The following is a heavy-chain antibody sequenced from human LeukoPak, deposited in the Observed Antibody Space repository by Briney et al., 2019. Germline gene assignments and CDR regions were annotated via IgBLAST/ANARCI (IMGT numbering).Heavy chain of an antibody. V-gene: IGHV4-30-2*01. Sequence: SQTLSLTCLVSGDSLSSDTSSWTWIRQPPGQGLEWIGSIYHTGRTFYNPSLTSRVTISVDKSNNHFSLKLNSVTAADTAVYYCARLNLAVTNFDFWGQGTLVTVSS. CDR3: ARLNLAVTNFDF. D-gene: IGHD2-21*02. CDR1: GDSLSSDTSS. J-gene: IGHJ4*02. CDR2: IYHTGRT.